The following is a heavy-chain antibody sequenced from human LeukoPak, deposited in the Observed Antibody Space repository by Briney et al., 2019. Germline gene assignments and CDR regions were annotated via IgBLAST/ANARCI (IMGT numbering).Heavy chain of an antibody. J-gene: IGHJ5*02. D-gene: IGHD6-13*01. CDR1: GGSISSYY. Sequence: SETLSLTCTVSGGSISSYYWSWIRQPAGKGLEWIGRIYTTGSTNYNPSLKSRLTISVDTSKNQFSLKLRSVTAADTAVYYCARVVATAGNNWFDPWGQGTLVTVSS. CDR2: IYTTGST. V-gene: IGHV4-4*07. CDR3: ARVVATAGNNWFDP.